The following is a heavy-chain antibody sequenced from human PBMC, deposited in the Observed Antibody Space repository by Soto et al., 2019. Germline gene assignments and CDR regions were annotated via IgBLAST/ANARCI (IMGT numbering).Heavy chain of an antibody. V-gene: IGHV3-30*04. CDR1: GFIFKNYA. J-gene: IGHJ4*02. CDR2: ITRDGYNK. Sequence: QVQLVESGXXVVQPGRSLRLSCAVSGFIFKNYALNWVRQAPGKGLEWVASITRDGYNKYYADSVKGRFTISRDNSKNTLSLQMTALRVEDSSVYYCTKSSGGSSSVGMDYWGPGTLVTVSS. CDR3: TKSSGGSSSVGMDY. D-gene: IGHD6-6*01.